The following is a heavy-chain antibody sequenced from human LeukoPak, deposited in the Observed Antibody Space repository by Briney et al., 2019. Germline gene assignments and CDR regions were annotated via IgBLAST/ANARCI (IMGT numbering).Heavy chain of an antibody. CDR2: IWFDGSNK. J-gene: IGHJ4*02. CDR1: GFSFSNYG. CDR3: AGDSYYDSSDDYPFDY. D-gene: IGHD3-22*01. Sequence: GGSLRLSCAASGFSFSNYGMHWVRQAPGKGLEWVALIWFDGSNKNYADSVKGRFTISRDNSKNTLYLQMNSLRAEDTAVYYCAGDSYYDSSDDYPFDYWGQGTLVTVSS. V-gene: IGHV3-33*01.